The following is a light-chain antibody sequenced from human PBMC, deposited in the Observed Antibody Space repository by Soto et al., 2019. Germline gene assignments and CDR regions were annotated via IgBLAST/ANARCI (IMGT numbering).Light chain of an antibody. CDR1: QTISSW. Sequence: DIQMTQSPSTLSGSVGDRVTITCRASQTISSWLAWYQQKPGKAPKLLIYNASTLKSGVPSSFSGSGSGTEFTITISSLQPDDFATYYCQHYNSYSEAFGQGTKVDIK. CDR2: NAS. J-gene: IGKJ1*01. V-gene: IGKV1-5*03. CDR3: QHYNSYSEA.